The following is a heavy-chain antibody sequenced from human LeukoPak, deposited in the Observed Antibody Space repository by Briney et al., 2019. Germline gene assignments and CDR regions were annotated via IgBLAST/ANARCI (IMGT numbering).Heavy chain of an antibody. CDR3: TRGAGWLIDY. D-gene: IGHD3-16*01. Sequence: PSETLSLTCTVSGGSISSGNYYWSWLRQPAGKGLEWIGRIYTSGSTNYNPSLKGRVTISVDMSKNQFSLKLSSMTTADTAVYYCTRGAGWLIDYWGQGILVTVSS. CDR2: IYTSGST. V-gene: IGHV4-61*02. J-gene: IGHJ4*02. CDR1: GGSISSGNYY.